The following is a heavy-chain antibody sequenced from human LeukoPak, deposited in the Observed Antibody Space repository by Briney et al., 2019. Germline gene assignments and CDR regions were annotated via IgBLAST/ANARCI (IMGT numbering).Heavy chain of an antibody. D-gene: IGHD6-13*01. CDR2: IYSGGST. CDR3: ARAIHSSSWYRVAFDI. J-gene: IGHJ3*02. V-gene: IGHV3-66*01. CDR1: GFTVSSNY. Sequence: PGGSLRLSCAASGFTVSSNYMSWLRQAPGKGLEWVSVIYSGGSTYYADSVKGRFTISRDNSKNTLYLQMNSLRAEDTAVYYCARAIHSSSWYRVAFDIWGQGTMVTVSS.